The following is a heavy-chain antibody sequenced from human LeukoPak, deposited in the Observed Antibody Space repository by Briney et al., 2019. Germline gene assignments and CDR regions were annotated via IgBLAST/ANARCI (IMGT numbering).Heavy chain of an antibody. J-gene: IGHJ4*02. CDR2: IGYTCTDK. CDR1: GFTFSTST. Sequence: PGGSLRLSYAASGFTFSTSTMNWVRQAPGKGLEWVSSIGYTCTDKYYVASVKGRFTISRDNAENSLYLQMNSLRAEYSAVYYCVRGDNRDYWGQGTLVTVSS. D-gene: IGHD1-14*01. V-gene: IGHV3-21*01. CDR3: VRGDNRDY.